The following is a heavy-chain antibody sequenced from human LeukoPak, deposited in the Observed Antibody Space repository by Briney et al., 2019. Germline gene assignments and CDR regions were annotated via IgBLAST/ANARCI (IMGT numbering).Heavy chain of an antibody. V-gene: IGHV4-34*01. D-gene: IGHD3-10*01. CDR3: ARDKGRITMVRGVFDY. CDR1: GGSFSGYY. CDR2: INHSGST. Sequence: PSETLSLTCAVNGGSFSGYYWSWIRQPPGKGLEWIGEINHSGSTNYNPSLKSRVTISVDTSKNQFSLKLSSVTAADTAVYYCARDKGRITMVRGVFDYWGQGTLVTVSS. J-gene: IGHJ4*02.